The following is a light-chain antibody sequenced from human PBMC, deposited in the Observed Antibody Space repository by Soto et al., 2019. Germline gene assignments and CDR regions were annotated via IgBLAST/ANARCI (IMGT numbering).Light chain of an antibody. Sequence: QSALTQPASVSGSPGQSITISCTGTSSDAGSYNLVSWYQQRPGKAPKLMIYEGSKRPSGVSNRFSGSKSGNTASLTISGLQAEDEADYYCCSYAGSITYVFGTGTKVTVL. CDR2: EGS. V-gene: IGLV2-23*01. CDR3: CSYAGSITYV. J-gene: IGLJ1*01. CDR1: SSDAGSYNL.